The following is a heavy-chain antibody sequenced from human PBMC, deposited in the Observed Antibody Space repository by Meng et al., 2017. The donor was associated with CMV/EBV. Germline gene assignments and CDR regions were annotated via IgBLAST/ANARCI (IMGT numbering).Heavy chain of an antibody. CDR1: GFTFDDYG. Sequence: GESLKISCAASGFTFDDYGMSWVRQAPGKGLEWVSGINWNGGSTGYADSVKGRFTISRDNAKNSLYLQMNSLRVEDTALYYCARGVGNIVVVPAATYGMDVWGQGTTVTVSS. J-gene: IGHJ6*02. CDR3: ARGVGNIVVVPAATYGMDV. V-gene: IGHV3-20*04. D-gene: IGHD2-2*01. CDR2: INWNGGST.